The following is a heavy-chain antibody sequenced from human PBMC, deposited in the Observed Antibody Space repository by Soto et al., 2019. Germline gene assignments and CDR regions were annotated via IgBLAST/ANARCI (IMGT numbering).Heavy chain of an antibody. CDR1: GFTFSSHW. Sequence: GGSLRLSCAASGFTFSSHWMSWVRQAPGKGLEWVANIKQDGSEKYYVDSVKGRFTISIDNAKNSLYLQMNSLRAEDTAVYYCARDGYCSSTSCYGYYYYYMDVWGKGTTVTVSS. V-gene: IGHV3-7*01. D-gene: IGHD2-2*01. CDR3: ARDGYCSSTSCYGYYYYYMDV. CDR2: IKQDGSEK. J-gene: IGHJ6*03.